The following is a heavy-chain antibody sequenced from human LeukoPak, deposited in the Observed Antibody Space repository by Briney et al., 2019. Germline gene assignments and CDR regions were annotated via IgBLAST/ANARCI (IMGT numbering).Heavy chain of an antibody. V-gene: IGHV3-23*01. CDR2: ISGSGGST. CDR1: GGSISSYY. Sequence: ETLSLTCTVSGGSISSYYWSWVRQAPGKGLEWVSAISGSGGSTYYADSVKGRFTISRDNSKNTLYLQMNSLRAEDTAVYYCAAYSYGSGADYWGQGTLVTVSS. D-gene: IGHD5-18*01. CDR3: AAYSYGSGADY. J-gene: IGHJ4*02.